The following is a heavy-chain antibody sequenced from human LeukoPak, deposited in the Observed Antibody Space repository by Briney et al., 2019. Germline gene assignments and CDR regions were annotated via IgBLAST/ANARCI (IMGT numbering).Heavy chain of an antibody. J-gene: IGHJ4*02. CDR3: ASCSGDCYQFDY. V-gene: IGHV4-59*07. D-gene: IGHD2-21*02. CDR1: GGSISSYY. Sequence: SDTLSLTCTVSGGSISSYYWSWIRQPPGKGLEWIGYIYYSGSTNYNPSLKSRVTISVDTSKNQFSLKLSSVTAADTAVYYCASCSGDCYQFDYWGQGTLVTVSS. CDR2: IYYSGST.